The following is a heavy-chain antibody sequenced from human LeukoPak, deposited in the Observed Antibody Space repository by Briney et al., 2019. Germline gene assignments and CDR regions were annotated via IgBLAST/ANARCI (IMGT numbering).Heavy chain of an antibody. J-gene: IGHJ4*02. Sequence: PGGSLRLSCAASGFTLSSYSMNWVRQAPGKGLEWVSSISSSSSYIYYADSVKGRFTISRDNAKNSLYLQMNSLRAEDTAVYYCAREFGGTTVTPSTYWGQGTLVTVSS. CDR3: AREFGGTTVTPSTY. V-gene: IGHV3-21*01. D-gene: IGHD4-17*01. CDR2: ISSSSSYI. CDR1: GFTLSSYS.